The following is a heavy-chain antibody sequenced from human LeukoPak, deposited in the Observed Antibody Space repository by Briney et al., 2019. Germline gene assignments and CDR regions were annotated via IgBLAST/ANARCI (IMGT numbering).Heavy chain of an antibody. CDR1: GFSLTSRPEG. CDR3: AHRRDYNGDWDGGLFDF. Sequence: SGPTLVKPTETLTLTCSFSGFSLTSRPEGVGWVRQPPGEALEWLAFAYWDDDNRYNPSLRSRLTATKDTSKSQVFLTMTNLGPVDTGTYYCAHRRDYNGDWDGGLFDFWGQGILVTVSS. D-gene: IGHD2-21*02. V-gene: IGHV2-5*02. CDR2: AYWDDDN. J-gene: IGHJ4*02.